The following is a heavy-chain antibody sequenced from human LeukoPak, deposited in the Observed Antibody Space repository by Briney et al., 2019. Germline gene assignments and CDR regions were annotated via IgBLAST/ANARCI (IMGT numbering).Heavy chain of an antibody. V-gene: IGHV1-18*01. D-gene: IGHD3-22*01. Sequence: GASVKVSFKSSGYTFNIYGITWVRQAPGQGLEWMGWIHTYNGHTNYAQKLQGRVTMTTDTSTSTAYMELRSLRSDDTAVYYCARDQYYDSKGWFDPWGQGTLVTVSS. CDR3: ARDQYYDSKGWFDP. CDR1: GYTFNIYG. CDR2: IHTYNGHT. J-gene: IGHJ5*02.